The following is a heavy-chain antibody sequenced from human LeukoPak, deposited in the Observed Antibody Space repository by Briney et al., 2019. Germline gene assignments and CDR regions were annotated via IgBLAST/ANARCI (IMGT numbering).Heavy chain of an antibody. V-gene: IGHV3-23*01. J-gene: IGHJ4*02. CDR1: GFTFSSYA. CDR2: VSGSGDST. Sequence: GGSLRLSCAASGFTFSSYAMTWVRQAPGKGLEWVSTVSGSGDSTYYAGSVKGRFTISRDNSKNTLYLQMNSLRAEDTAVYYCAKYTYASIYFSDYWGQGTLVTVSS. D-gene: IGHD5-18*01. CDR3: AKYTYASIYFSDY.